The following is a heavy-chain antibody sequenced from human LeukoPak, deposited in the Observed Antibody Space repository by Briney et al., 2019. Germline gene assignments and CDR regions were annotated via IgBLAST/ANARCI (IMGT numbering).Heavy chain of an antibody. J-gene: IGHJ3*02. CDR1: GFTVSSNY. D-gene: IGHD6-13*01. Sequence: GGSLRLSCAASGFTVSSNYMSWVRQAPGKGLEWVSVIYSGGSTYYADSVKGRFTISRDNSKNTLYLQMNSLRAEDTAVYYCAKGRGLYSSSWFGAFDIWGQGTMVTVSS. V-gene: IGHV3-53*05. CDR2: IYSGGST. CDR3: AKGRGLYSSSWFGAFDI.